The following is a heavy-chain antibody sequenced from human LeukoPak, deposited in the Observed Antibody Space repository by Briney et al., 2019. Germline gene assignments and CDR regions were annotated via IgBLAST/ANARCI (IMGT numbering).Heavy chain of an antibody. CDR3: AQGTPGSSNWY. D-gene: IGHD6-13*01. Sequence: SETLSLTCTVSGGPISSYYWNWIRQPAGKGLEWIGRIFTSGTTNYNPSLKSRVTMTVDTSKNQFSLRLSSVTAADTAVYYCAQGTPGSSNWYWGQGTLVTVSS. V-gene: IGHV4-4*07. J-gene: IGHJ4*02. CDR1: GGPISSYY. CDR2: IFTSGTT.